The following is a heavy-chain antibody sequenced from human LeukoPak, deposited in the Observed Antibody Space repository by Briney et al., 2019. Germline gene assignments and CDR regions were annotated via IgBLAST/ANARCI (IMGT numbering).Heavy chain of an antibody. V-gene: IGHV3-23*01. Sequence: GGSLRLSCAASGFTFSSYAMSWVRQAPGKGLEWVSAISGSGGSTYYADSVKGRFTISRDNSKNTLYLQTNSLRAEDTAVYYCAKVGGRSGSCREEYYFDYWGQGTLVTVSS. CDR2: ISGSGGST. J-gene: IGHJ4*02. CDR3: AKVGGRSGSCREEYYFDY. CDR1: GFTFSSYA. D-gene: IGHD1-26*01.